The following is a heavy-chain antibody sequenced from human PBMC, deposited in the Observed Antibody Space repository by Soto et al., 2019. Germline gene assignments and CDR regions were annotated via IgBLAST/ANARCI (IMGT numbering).Heavy chain of an antibody. CDR3: ARDPRMGLRTRTSYYMDV. J-gene: IGHJ6*03. CDR1: GGSFSGYY. D-gene: IGHD3-16*01. CDR2: INHSGST. Sequence: QVQLQQWGAGLLKPSETLSLTCAVYGGSFSGYYWSWIRQPPGKGLEWIGEINHSGSTNYNPSLKSRVTISVDTSKNQFSLKLSSVTAADTAVYYCARDPRMGLRTRTSYYMDVWGKGTTVTVSS. V-gene: IGHV4-34*01.